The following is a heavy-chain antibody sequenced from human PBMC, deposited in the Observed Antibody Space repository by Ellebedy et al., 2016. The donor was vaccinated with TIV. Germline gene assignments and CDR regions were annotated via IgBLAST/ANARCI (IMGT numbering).Heavy chain of an antibody. V-gene: IGHV3-11*06. Sequence: PGGSLRLSCAASGFTFSDSYMSWIRQAPGKGLEWVSYISGSSTYTNYADSVKGRFTISRDSANHSLYLQMSSLRAEDTAVYYCARSLTTMGYYYYGLDVWGQGTTVTVSS. J-gene: IGHJ6*02. D-gene: IGHD4/OR15-4a*01. CDR1: GFTFSDSY. CDR2: ISGSSTYT. CDR3: ARSLTTMGYYYYGLDV.